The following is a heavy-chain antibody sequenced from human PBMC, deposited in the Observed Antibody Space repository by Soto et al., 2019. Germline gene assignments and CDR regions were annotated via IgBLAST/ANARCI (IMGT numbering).Heavy chain of an antibody. D-gene: IGHD2-2*01. CDR2: ISGSGGST. Sequence: GSLRLSXAASGFTFSSYAMGWVRQAPGKGLEWVSAISGSGGSTYYADSVKGRFTISRDNSKNTLYLQMNSLRAEDTAVYYCAKAGYCSSATCATRYYYMDVWGKGTTVTVSS. V-gene: IGHV3-23*01. J-gene: IGHJ6*03. CDR3: AKAGYCSSATCATRYYYMDV. CDR1: GFTFSSYA.